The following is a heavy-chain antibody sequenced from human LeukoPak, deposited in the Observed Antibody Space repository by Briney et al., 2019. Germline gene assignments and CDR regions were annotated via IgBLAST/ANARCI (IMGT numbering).Heavy chain of an antibody. CDR1: GFTFSSYA. CDR3: AKDPLSSTVTSGDAFDI. Sequence: PGGSPRLSCAASGFTFSSYAMSWVRQAPGKGLEWVSAISGSGGSTYYADSVKGRFTISRDNSKNTLYLQMNSLRAEDTAVYYCAKDPLSSTVTSGDAFDIWGQGTMVTVSS. J-gene: IGHJ3*02. CDR2: ISGSGGST. D-gene: IGHD4-17*01. V-gene: IGHV3-23*01.